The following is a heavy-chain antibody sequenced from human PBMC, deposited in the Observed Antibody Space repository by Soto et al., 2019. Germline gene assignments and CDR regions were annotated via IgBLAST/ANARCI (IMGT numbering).Heavy chain of an antibody. V-gene: IGHV3-7*03. J-gene: IGHJ4*02. CDR3: TKDWSFDS. CDR1: GFTFGSYW. Sequence: EVQLVESGGGLVQPGGSLRLSCAVSGFTFGSYWMNWVRQAPGKGLEWVANINEDGSKKFYVDSVKGRFTISRDNTRNALYLQMDSLRAEDTALYYCTKDWSFDSWGQGTLVAVSS. CDR2: INEDGSKK.